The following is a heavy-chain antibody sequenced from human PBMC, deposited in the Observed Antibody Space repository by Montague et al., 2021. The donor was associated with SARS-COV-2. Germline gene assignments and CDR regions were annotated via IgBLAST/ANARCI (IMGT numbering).Heavy chain of an antibody. CDR3: ARFGSGTLEFDL. CDR1: GASISTGIYY. CDR2: IRTTGHT. J-gene: IGHJ4*02. Sequence: TLSLTCTLSGASISTGIYYWSWTRQPAGKGLEWIGRIRTTGHTDYNSSLESRVFMSVDTSTNQFSLSLTSVTAADTAVYFCARFGSGTLEFDLWGQGTLVTVSS. V-gene: IGHV4-61*02. D-gene: IGHD1-26*01.